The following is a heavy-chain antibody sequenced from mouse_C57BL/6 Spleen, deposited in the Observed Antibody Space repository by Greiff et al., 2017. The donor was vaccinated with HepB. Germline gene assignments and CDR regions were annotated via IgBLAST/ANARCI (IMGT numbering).Heavy chain of an antibody. Sequence: QVQLQQSGAELARPGASVKLSCKASGYTFTSYGISWVKQRTGQGLEWIGEIYPRSGNTYYNEKFKGKATLTADKSSSTAYMELRSLTSEDPAVYFCARPPHYYGSSYGYFDVWGTGTTVTVSS. J-gene: IGHJ1*03. CDR2: IYPRSGNT. CDR3: ARPPHYYGSSYGYFDV. D-gene: IGHD1-1*01. V-gene: IGHV1-81*01. CDR1: GYTFTSYG.